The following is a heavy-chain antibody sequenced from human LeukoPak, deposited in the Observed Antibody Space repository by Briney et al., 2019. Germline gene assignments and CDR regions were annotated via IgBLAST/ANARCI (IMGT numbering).Heavy chain of an antibody. V-gene: IGHV3-20*01. CDR1: GFTFYDYG. CDR3: ARTSSYYDSSGYYSYYFDY. Sequence: SGGSLRLSCAASGFTFYDYGMSWVRQAPGEGLEWVSGINWNGGSTGYADSVKGRFTISRDNAKNSLYLQMDSLRAEDTALYHCARTSSYYDSSGYYSYYFDYWGQGTLVTVSS. D-gene: IGHD3-22*01. J-gene: IGHJ4*02. CDR2: INWNGGST.